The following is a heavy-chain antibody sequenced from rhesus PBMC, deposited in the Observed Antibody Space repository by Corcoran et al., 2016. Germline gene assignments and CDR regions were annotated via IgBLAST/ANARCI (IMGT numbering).Heavy chain of an antibody. V-gene: IGHV4-80*01. CDR2: SNGNSGRT. CDR1: GAPISSYW. Sequence: QVQLQESGPGLVKPSATLSLTCAVSGAPISSYWWRWIRQRHGKGLEWCGESNGNSGRTYYNPSLKSRVTISKDASKNQFSLKLSSVTAADTAVYYCARVIAAAGRFDYWGQGVLVTVSS. CDR3: ARVIAAAGRFDY. J-gene: IGHJ4*01. D-gene: IGHD6-25*01.